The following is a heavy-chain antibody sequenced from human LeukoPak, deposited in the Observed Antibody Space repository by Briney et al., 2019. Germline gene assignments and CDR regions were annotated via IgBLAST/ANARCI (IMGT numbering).Heavy chain of an antibody. CDR2: IFYRGDV. D-gene: IGHD7-27*01. J-gene: IGHJ3*01. V-gene: IGHV4-39*01. CDR1: GASITRSSYY. CDR3: ARQSNWGDAFDV. Sequence: SETLSLNCTVSGASITRSSYYWAWIRQPPGKGLEWIGNIFYRGDVYYSPSLKSRVIISMDTSRNHLSLTLTSVTAADTAVYYCARQSNWGDAFDVWGQGAMVTVSS.